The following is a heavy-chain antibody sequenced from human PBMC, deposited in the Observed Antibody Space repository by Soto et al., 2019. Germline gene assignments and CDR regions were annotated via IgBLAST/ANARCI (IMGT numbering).Heavy chain of an antibody. Sequence: GGSLRLSCVASGITSRSRAMSWVRQAPGEGLEWVSVITDTGGDSKYADSVRGRFTISRDNSKNTLYLQMSSLRVDDSAVYYCASGSRDSYPGSRIFDFWGRGTLVTVSS. J-gene: IGHJ4*02. CDR1: GITSRSRA. D-gene: IGHD3-10*01. CDR2: ITDTGGDS. V-gene: IGHV3-23*01. CDR3: ASGSRDSYPGSRIFDF.